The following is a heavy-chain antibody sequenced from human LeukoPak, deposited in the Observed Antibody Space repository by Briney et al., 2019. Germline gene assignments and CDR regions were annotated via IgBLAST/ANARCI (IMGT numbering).Heavy chain of an antibody. D-gene: IGHD5-12*01. Sequence: ASVKVSCKASGYTFTSYDINWVRQATGQGLEWMGWMNPNSGNTGYAQKFQGRVTVTRNTSISTAYMELSSLRSEDTAVYYCARGGGYDLVYYYMDVWGKGTTVTVSS. J-gene: IGHJ6*03. CDR2: MNPNSGNT. CDR3: ARGGGYDLVYYYMDV. V-gene: IGHV1-8*01. CDR1: GYTFTSYD.